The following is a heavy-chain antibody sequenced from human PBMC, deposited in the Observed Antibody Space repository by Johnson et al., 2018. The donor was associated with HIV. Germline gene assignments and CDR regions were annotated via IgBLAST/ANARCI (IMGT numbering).Heavy chain of an antibody. CDR2: FYRNGGSA. V-gene: IGHV3-20*04. Sequence: VQLVESGGGVVRPGGSLRLSCVASGFTLDDYDMSWVRQTPGKGLEWVSGFYRNGGSACYAASVKGRFTISRDNAENSLYLQMNSLTAEDTDLYYCARDPTTHNSRLTGDFGAFDIWGQGTMVTVSS. CDR1: GFTLDDYD. CDR3: ARDPTTHNSRLTGDFGAFDI. J-gene: IGHJ3*02. D-gene: IGHD7-27*01.